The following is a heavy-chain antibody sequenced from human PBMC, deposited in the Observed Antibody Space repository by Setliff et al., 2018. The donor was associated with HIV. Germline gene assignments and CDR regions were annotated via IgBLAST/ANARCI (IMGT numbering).Heavy chain of an antibody. J-gene: IGHJ5*02. CDR3: AKDPRGSMVRGLINYFDP. Sequence: PGGSLRLSCAASGFIFSSYAMHWVRQAPGKGLEWVSAISGSGGSTYYADSVKGRFIISRGNSKNTLYLQMNSLRAQDTAIYYCAKDPRGSMVRGLINYFDPWGQGTLVTVSS. CDR2: ISGSGGST. D-gene: IGHD3-10*01. CDR1: GFIFSSYA. V-gene: IGHV3-23*01.